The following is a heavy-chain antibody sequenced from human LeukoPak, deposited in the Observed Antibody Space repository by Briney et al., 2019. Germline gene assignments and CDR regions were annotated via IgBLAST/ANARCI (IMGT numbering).Heavy chain of an antibody. CDR1: RGSISSSSYY. CDR2: IYYSGST. CDR3: ARHSGYSYGYAYYYYYMDV. D-gene: IGHD5-18*01. V-gene: IGHV4-39*01. J-gene: IGHJ6*03. Sequence: SETLSLTCTVSRGSISSSSYYWGWIRQPPGKGLEWIGSIYYSGSTYYNPSLKSRVTISVDPSKNQVSLQLSSVTAADTAVYYCARHSGYSYGYAYYYYYMDVWGKGTTVTVSS.